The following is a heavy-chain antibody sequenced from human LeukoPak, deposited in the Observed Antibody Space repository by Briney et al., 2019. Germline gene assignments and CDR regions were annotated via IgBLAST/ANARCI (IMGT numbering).Heavy chain of an antibody. CDR2: ISGSGGSI. J-gene: IGHJ3*01. CDR1: GFTFTLYS. D-gene: IGHD1-26*01. CDR3: AGSGGYSSDAFDF. V-gene: IGHV3-23*01. Sequence: GGSLRLSCAASGFTFTLYSMNWVRQAPGKGLEWVSVISGSGGSIDYADSVKGRFTISRDNSKNTLYLQMNSLRAEDTAVYYCAGSGGYSSDAFDFWGQGTMVTVSS.